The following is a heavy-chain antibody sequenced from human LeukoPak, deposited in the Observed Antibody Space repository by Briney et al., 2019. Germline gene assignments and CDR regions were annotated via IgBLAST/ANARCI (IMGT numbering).Heavy chain of an antibody. CDR1: GGSISSYY. V-gene: IGHV4-59*01. CDR2: IYYSGST. CDR3: ARAYSSSWYCDY. J-gene: IGHJ4*02. Sequence: PSETLSFICTVSGGSISSYYWSWIRQPPGKGLEWIGYIYYSGSTNYNPSLKSRVTISVDTSKNQFSLKLSSVTAADSAVYYCARAYSSSWYCDYWGQGTLVTVSS. D-gene: IGHD6-13*01.